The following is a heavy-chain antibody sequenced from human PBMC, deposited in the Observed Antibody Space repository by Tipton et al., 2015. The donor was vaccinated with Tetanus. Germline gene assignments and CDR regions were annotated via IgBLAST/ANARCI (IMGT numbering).Heavy chain of an antibody. CDR3: ARAHCSDGVCNFDY. CDR2: IYPGDSDT. CDR1: GYIFNNYW. D-gene: IGHD2-8*01. Sequence: QLVQSGGEVKKPGESLKISCKGSGYIFNNYWIGWVRQMPGKGLEWMGIIYPGDSDTRYSPSFQGQVTISVDKSISTTYLQWSSLKASDTSMFYCARAHCSDGVCNFDYWGQGALVTVAS. V-gene: IGHV5-51*01. J-gene: IGHJ4*02.